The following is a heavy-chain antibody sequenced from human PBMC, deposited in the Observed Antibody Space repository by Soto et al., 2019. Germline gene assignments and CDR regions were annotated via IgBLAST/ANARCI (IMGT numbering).Heavy chain of an antibody. CDR2: IWNDGTNK. D-gene: IGHD2-2*01. J-gene: IGHJ6*01. CDR3: ARPLFSCWITHTFPGLVA. V-gene: IGHV3-33*01. CDR1: GFTFSSYA. Sequence: QAQLEESGGGVVQPGRSLGLSCAASGFTFSSYAMHWVRQAPGKGLEWVAVIWNDGTNKYYADTVKDRFTISRDNFPNTLELETISPRAAYTTISFCARPLFSCWITHTFPGLVAWGQGTAVTV.